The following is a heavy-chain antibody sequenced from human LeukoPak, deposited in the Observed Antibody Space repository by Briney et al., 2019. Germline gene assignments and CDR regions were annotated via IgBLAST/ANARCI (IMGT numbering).Heavy chain of an antibody. CDR1: GGTFSSYT. Sequence: GASVKVSCKASGGTFSSYTISWVRQAPGQGLEWMGRIIPILGIANYAQKFQGRVTITADKSTSTAYMELSSLRSEDTAMYYCARGNGAVARNYYYYYYMDVWGKGTTVTVSS. CDR3: ARGNGAVARNYYYYYYMDV. D-gene: IGHD6-19*01. V-gene: IGHV1-69*02. CDR2: IIPILGIA. J-gene: IGHJ6*03.